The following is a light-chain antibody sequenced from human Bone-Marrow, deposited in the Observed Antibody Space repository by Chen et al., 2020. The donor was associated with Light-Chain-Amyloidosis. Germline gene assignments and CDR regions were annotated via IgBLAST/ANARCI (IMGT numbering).Light chain of an antibody. CDR1: SSDVGGDNN. Sequence: QPALTQPASRSGSPGQSIPLPCTGTSSDVGGDNNVSWYQQHPDKAPKLMIYDVTHRPSWVPDRFSGSKSDNTASLTISGLQTEDEADYFCSSYTITNTLVFGSGTRVTVL. J-gene: IGLJ1*01. CDR2: DVT. CDR3: SSYTITNTLV. V-gene: IGLV2-14*01.